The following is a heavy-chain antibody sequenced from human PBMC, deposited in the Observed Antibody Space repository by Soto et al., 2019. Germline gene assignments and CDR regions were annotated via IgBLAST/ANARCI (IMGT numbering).Heavy chain of an antibody. CDR2: ISAYNGNT. CDR3: ARVGGYCSGGSCYPGSRYYYYYYMDV. J-gene: IGHJ6*03. Sequence: ASVKVSCKASGYTFTSYGISWVRQAPGQGLEWMGWISAYNGNTNYAQKLQGRVTMTTDTSTSTAYMELRSLRSDDTAVYCCARVGGYCSGGSCYPGSRYYYYYYMDVWGKGTTVTVSS. D-gene: IGHD2-15*01. V-gene: IGHV1-18*01. CDR1: GYTFTSYG.